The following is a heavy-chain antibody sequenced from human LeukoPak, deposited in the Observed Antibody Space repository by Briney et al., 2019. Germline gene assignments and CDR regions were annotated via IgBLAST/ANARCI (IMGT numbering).Heavy chain of an antibody. D-gene: IGHD2-15*01. V-gene: IGHV3-53*01. J-gene: IGHJ3*02. CDR3: ARGGDMAGNTRSPFDI. Sequence: GGSLRLSCAVSGFTVNSNYMSWVRQPPGQGLEWGSVISSAGTPYYADSVKGRFTISRDTSKSTLYLQMNGLRAEDTAVYYCARGGDMAGNTRSPFDIWGQGTLVTVSS. CDR1: GFTVNSNY. CDR2: ISSAGTP.